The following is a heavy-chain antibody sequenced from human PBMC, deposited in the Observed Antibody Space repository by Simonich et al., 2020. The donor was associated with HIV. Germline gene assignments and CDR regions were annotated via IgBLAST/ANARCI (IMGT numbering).Heavy chain of an antibody. J-gene: IGHJ4*02. CDR3: ARRHPTTVTTPYFDY. CDR1: GGSFSGYY. CDR2: INHSGCT. V-gene: IGHV4-34*01. D-gene: IGHD4-17*01. Sequence: QVQLLQWGAGLLTPSETLSLTCAVYGGSFSGYYWSWIRQPPGKGLESIGEINHSGCTNTNPSHKSRVTISVDTAKNQCSLKLSSVTAADTAVYYCARRHPTTVTTPYFDYWGQGTLVTVSS.